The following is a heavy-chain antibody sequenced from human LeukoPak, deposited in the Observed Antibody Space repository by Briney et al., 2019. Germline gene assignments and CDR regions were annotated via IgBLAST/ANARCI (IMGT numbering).Heavy chain of an antibody. Sequence: GGPLRLSCAASGFIFSSHAMSWVRQAPGKGLEWVSGISWNSGSIGYADSVKGRFTISRDNAKNSLYLQMNSLRAEDTALYYCAKSSVVTAFAFDIWGQGTMVTVSS. CDR3: AKSSVVTAFAFDI. D-gene: IGHD4-23*01. V-gene: IGHV3-9*01. J-gene: IGHJ3*02. CDR2: ISWNSGSI. CDR1: GFIFSSHA.